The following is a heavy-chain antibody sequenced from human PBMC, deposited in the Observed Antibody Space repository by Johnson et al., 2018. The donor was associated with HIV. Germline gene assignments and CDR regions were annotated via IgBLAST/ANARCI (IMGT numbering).Heavy chain of an antibody. CDR2: ISGDGSSS. Sequence: VQLVESGGGLVQPGGSLRPSCEASGFTFGYYWMHWPRQTPAKGLVWVSHISGDGSSSSYADSVTGRFSASRDNTKNTLYLQMNSLRAEDTAVYYCARDFQDPLWFRELGGAFDIWGQGTVVTVSS. V-gene: IGHV3-74*01. CDR3: ARDFQDPLWFRELGGAFDI. D-gene: IGHD3-10*01. CDR1: GFTFGYYW. J-gene: IGHJ3*02.